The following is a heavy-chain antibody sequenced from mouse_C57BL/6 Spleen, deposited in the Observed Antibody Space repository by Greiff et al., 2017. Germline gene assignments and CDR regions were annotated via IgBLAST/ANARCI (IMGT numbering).Heavy chain of an antibody. V-gene: IGHV1-15*01. CDR3: TRDWDYAMDY. CDR2: IDPETGGT. Sequence: VHLVESGAELVRPGASVTLSCKASGYTFTDYEMHWVKQTPVHGLEWIGAIDPETGGTAYNQKFKGKAILTADKSSSTAYMELRSLTSEDSAVYYCTRDWDYAMDYWGQGTSVTVSS. D-gene: IGHD4-1*01. CDR1: GYTFTDYE. J-gene: IGHJ4*01.